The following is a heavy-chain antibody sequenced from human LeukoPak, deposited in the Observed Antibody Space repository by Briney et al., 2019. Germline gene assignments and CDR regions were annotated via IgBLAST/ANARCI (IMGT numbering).Heavy chain of an antibody. CDR3: AKGMREGGNWFDP. CDR1: GFTFSSYG. J-gene: IGHJ5*02. Sequence: GRSLRLSCAASGFTFSSYGMHWVRQAPGKGQEWEAVISYDGSNKYYADSVKGRFTISRDNSKNTLYLQMNSLRAEDTAVYYCAKGMREGGNWFDPWGQGTLVTVSS. CDR2: ISYDGSNK. D-gene: IGHD3-16*01. V-gene: IGHV3-30*18.